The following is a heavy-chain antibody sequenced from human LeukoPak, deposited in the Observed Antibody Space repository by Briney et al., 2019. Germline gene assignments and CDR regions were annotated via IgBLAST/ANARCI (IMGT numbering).Heavy chain of an antibody. Sequence: SETLSLTCAVYGGSFRGYYWSWIRQPPGKGLEWIGEINHSGSTNYNPSLKSRVTISVDTSKNQFSLKLSSVTAADTAVYYCFGKYYDILTGYYAAFDIWGQGTMVTVSS. V-gene: IGHV4-34*01. CDR2: INHSGST. CDR3: FGKYYDILTGYYAAFDI. CDR1: GGSFRGYY. D-gene: IGHD3-9*01. J-gene: IGHJ3*02.